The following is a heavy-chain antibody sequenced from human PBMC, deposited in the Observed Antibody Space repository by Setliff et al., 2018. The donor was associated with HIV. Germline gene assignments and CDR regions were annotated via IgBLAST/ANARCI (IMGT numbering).Heavy chain of an antibody. J-gene: IGHJ3*02. D-gene: IGHD3-3*01. Sequence: SETLSLTCAVYGGSFSGYYWSWIRQPPGKGLEWIGEINHSGSTNCNPSLKSRVTISVDTSKNQFSLKLSSVTAADMAVYYCARVDGYDFWSGYYTPHAFDIWGQGTRVTV. V-gene: IGHV4-34*01. CDR2: INHSGST. CDR1: GGSFSGYY. CDR3: ARVDGYDFWSGYYTPHAFDI.